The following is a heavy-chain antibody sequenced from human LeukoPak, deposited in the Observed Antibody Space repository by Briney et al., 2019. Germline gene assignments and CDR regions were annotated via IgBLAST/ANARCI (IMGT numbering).Heavy chain of an antibody. CDR1: GYTFTSCA. CDR3: ARMTMVRGVIGYYYGMDV. CDR2: INAGNGNT. Sequence: ASVKVSCKASGYTFTSCAMHWVRQAPGQRLEWMGWINAGNGNTKYSQKFQGRVTITRDTSASTAYMELSSLRSEDTAVYYCARMTMVRGVIGYYYGMDVWGKGTTVTVSS. D-gene: IGHD3-10*01. J-gene: IGHJ6*04. V-gene: IGHV1-3*01.